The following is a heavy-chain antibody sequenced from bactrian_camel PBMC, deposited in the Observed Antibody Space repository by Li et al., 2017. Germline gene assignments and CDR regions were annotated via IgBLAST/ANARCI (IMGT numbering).Heavy chain of an antibody. CDR2: IYPDDGRT. Sequence: VQLVESGGGSVQAGGSLRLSCATSGDIFNSKCLGWFRQAPGKEREGIAAIYPDDGRTYDRDSMRGRFSISQDDVNNTVYLQMNNLKPEDTAMYYCAAMYGGTCDETQLSMFGFRGQGTQVTVS. J-gene: IGHJ6*01. V-gene: IGHV3S54*01. D-gene: IGHD7*01. CDR1: GDIFNSKC. CDR3: AAMYGGTCDETQLSMFGF.